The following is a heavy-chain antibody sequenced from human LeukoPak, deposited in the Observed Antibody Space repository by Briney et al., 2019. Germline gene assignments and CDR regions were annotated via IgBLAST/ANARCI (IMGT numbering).Heavy chain of an antibody. CDR3: ARGISPYYYDSSGYPFQH. J-gene: IGHJ1*01. Sequence: SETLSLTCTVSGGSISSYYWSWIRQPPEKGLEWIGYIDYSGSANYNPSLKSRVAISVDTSKNQFSLKLSSVTAADTAIYYCARGISPYYYDSSGYPFQHWGQGTLLTVSS. D-gene: IGHD3-22*01. CDR2: IDYSGSA. CDR1: GGSISSYY. V-gene: IGHV4-59*01.